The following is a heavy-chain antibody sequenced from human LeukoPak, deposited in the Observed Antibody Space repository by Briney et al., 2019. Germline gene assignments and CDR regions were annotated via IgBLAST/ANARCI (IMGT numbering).Heavy chain of an antibody. Sequence: GGSLRLSCAASGFTFSSYEMNWVRQAPGKGLEWVANIKQDGSEKYYVDSVKGRFTISRDNAKNSLYLQMNSLRAEDTAVYYCAREYYYDSSGYWAFGYWGQGTLVTVSS. D-gene: IGHD3-22*01. CDR2: IKQDGSEK. CDR3: AREYYYDSSGYWAFGY. V-gene: IGHV3-7*01. J-gene: IGHJ4*02. CDR1: GFTFSSYE.